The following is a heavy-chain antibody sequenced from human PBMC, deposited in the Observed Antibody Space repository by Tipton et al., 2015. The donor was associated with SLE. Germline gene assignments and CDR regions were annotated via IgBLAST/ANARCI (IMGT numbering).Heavy chain of an antibody. V-gene: IGHV4-59*01. CDR1: GDSISNYF. J-gene: IGHJ6*02. Sequence: TLSLTCTVSGDSISNYFCTWIRQSPGTGLEWIGYAYYSGSTNYNPSLKSRVTMSVDTSKNQFSLKLSSVTAADTAVYYCARDAGMDVWGQGITVTVSS. CDR2: AYYSGST. CDR3: ARDAGMDV.